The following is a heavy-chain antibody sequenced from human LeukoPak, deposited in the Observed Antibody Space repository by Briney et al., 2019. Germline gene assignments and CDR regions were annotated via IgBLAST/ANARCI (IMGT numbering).Heavy chain of an antibody. V-gene: IGHV3-30-3*01. CDR3: SRGTYYYDSSGPSDY. D-gene: IGHD3-22*01. CDR1: GFTFSSYA. J-gene: IGHJ4*02. CDR2: ISYDGSNK. Sequence: GGSLRLSCAASGFTFSSYAMHWVRQAPGKGLEWVAVISYDGSNKYYADSVKGRFTISRGNSKNTLYLQMNSLRAEDTAVYYCSRGTYYYDSSGPSDYWGQGTLVTVSS.